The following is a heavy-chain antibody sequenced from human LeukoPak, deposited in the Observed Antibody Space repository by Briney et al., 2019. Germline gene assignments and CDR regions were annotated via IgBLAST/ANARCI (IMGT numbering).Heavy chain of an antibody. Sequence: PGRSLRLSCAASGFTFSSYGMHWVRQAPGKGLEWVAVISYDGSNKYYADSVKGRFTISRDNSKNTLYLQMNSLRAEDTAVYYCAKDRGSRASRNWFDPWGQGTLVTVSS. J-gene: IGHJ5*02. CDR3: AKDRGSRASRNWFDP. CDR1: GFTFSSYG. CDR2: ISYDGSNK. D-gene: IGHD6-6*01. V-gene: IGHV3-30*18.